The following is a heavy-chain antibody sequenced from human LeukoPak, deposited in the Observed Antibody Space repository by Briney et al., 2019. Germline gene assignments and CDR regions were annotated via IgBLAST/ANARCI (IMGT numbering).Heavy chain of an antibody. CDR3: ARVDPDSSSTLEVFDY. CDR2: IYYSGST. CDR1: GGSISSYY. J-gene: IGHJ4*02. Sequence: SETLSLTCTVSGGSISSYYWSWIRHPPGKGLEWIGYIYYSGSTNYNPSLTSRVTISVDTSKNQFSLKLSSVTAADTAVYYCARVDPDSSSTLEVFDYWGQGTLVTVSS. V-gene: IGHV4-59*01. D-gene: IGHD6-6*01.